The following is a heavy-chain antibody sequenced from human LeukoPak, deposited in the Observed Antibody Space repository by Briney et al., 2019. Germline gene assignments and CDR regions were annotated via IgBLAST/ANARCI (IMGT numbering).Heavy chain of an antibody. CDR3: ARLGYSVSWTDC. CDR2: VYYSGST. D-gene: IGHD6-13*01. CDR1: GGSISSTSPY. Sequence: SETLSLTCTVSGGSISSTSPYWGWIRQPPGKGLEWIGSVYYSGSTYCNPSLKSRVTISVDTSKNQFSLRLSSVTATDMAVYFCARLGYSVSWTDCWGQGILVTVSS. V-gene: IGHV4-39*01. J-gene: IGHJ4*02.